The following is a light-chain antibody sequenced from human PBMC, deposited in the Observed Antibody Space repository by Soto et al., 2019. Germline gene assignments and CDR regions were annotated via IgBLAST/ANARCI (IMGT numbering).Light chain of an antibody. J-gene: IGLJ1*01. V-gene: IGLV1-40*01. CDR3: QSYDNSLSGFYV. CDR1: SSNIGANSD. Sequence: QPVLTQPPSVSGAPGQRVTISCTGSSSNIGANSDVHWYQQLTGAAPKLLIYGNTNRPSGVSDRFSASKSGTSASLAITGLQAEDEADYYCQSYDNSLSGFYVFGTGTKVTVL. CDR2: GNT.